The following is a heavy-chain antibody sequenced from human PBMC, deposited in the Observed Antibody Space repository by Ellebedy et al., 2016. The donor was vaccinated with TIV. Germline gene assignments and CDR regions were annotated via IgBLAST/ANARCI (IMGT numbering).Heavy chain of an antibody. CDR1: GFTFSNYW. D-gene: IGHD3-16*01. J-gene: IGHJ4*02. CDR2: IYNDGSST. CDR3: VRDGSYDYGDY. V-gene: IGHV3-74*01. Sequence: GESLKISCEASGFTFSNYWMHWVRQAPGKGLVWVSRIYNDGSSTSYADSVEGRFTISRDNPKNTVYLQMNSLRVEDTAVYYCVRDGSYDYGDYWGQGTVVTVSS.